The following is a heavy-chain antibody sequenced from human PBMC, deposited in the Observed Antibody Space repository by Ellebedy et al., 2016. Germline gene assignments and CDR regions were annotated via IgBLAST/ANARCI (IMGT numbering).Heavy chain of an antibody. J-gene: IGHJ4*02. CDR1: GFTFSSYA. D-gene: IGHD3-16*01. Sequence: GGSLRLSXAASGFTFSSYAMHWVRQAPGKGLEWVAVISYDGSNKYYADSVKGRFTISRDNSKNTLYLQMNSLRAEDTAVYYCAEGGALDYWGQGTLVTVSS. CDR2: ISYDGSNK. CDR3: AEGGALDY. V-gene: IGHV3-30-3*01.